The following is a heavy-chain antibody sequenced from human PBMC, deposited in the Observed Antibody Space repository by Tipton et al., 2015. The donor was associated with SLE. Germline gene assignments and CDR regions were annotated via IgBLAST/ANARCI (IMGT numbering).Heavy chain of an antibody. CDR2: IYPTDSDI. Sequence: VQLVQSGAEVKKPGESLKISCQGSGYTFSSYWIVWVRQRPGKGLEWMGIIYPTDSDIIYSPSFQGQVTISADESTSTAYLQLSSLKAADTAMYYCARGHGSGFYVDNWGQGTLVTVSS. D-gene: IGHD3-22*01. J-gene: IGHJ4*02. V-gene: IGHV5-51*03. CDR1: GYTFSSYW. CDR3: ARGHGSGFYVDN.